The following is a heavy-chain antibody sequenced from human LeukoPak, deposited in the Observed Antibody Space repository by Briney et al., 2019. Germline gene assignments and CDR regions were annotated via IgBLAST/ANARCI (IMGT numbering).Heavy chain of an antibody. CDR1: GFTFSNYA. D-gene: IGHD2/OR15-2a*01. CDR2: IRYDGSSK. CDR3: TRVIENA. V-gene: IGHV3-30*02. J-gene: IGHJ5*02. Sequence: GGSLRLSCAASGFTFSNYAMHWVRQAPGKGLEWLAYIRYDGSSKYYADFVKGRFTISRDNSKNTLYLQMNNLRAEDTAVYYCTRVIENAWGQGTLVTVSS.